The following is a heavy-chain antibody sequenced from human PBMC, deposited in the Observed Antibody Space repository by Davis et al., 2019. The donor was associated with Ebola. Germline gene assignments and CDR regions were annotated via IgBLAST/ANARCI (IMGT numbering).Heavy chain of an antibody. CDR1: AFTLSSYA. D-gene: IGHD5-18*01. V-gene: IGHV3-48*03. CDR3: ARRRGYSYGSYYFDY. J-gene: IGHJ4*02. Sequence: GESLKISCAASAFTLSSYAMNWVRQAPGKGLEWVSYISSSGSTIYYAESVKGRFTISRDNAKNSLYLQMNSLRAEDTAVYYCARRRGYSYGSYYFDYWGQGTLVTVSS. CDR2: ISSSGSTI.